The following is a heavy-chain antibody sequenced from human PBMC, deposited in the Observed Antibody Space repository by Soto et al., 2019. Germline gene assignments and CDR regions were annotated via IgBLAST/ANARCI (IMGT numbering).Heavy chain of an antibody. Sequence: PGESLKISCTGSGYTFSGYWIAWVRQVPGKGLEWMGIIYPSDSDTTYSPSFEGQVNISADKSVNTAYLQWSSLKASDTAMYSCARPLGSGTYYFDNWGQGTLVTVSS. D-gene: IGHD3-10*01. V-gene: IGHV5-51*01. CDR3: ARPLGSGTYYFDN. CDR2: IYPSDSDT. J-gene: IGHJ4*02. CDR1: GYTFSGYW.